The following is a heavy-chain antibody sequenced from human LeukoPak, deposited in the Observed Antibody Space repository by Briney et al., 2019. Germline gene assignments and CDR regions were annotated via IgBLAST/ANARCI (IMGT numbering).Heavy chain of an antibody. J-gene: IGHJ5*02. Sequence: ASVKVSCKASGYTFTGDYMHWVRQAPGQGLEWMGWINPNSGGTNYAQKFQGRVTMTRDTSISTAYMELSRLRSDDTAVYYCARVVCSSTSCPNWFDPRGQGTLVTVSS. CDR1: GYTFTGDY. V-gene: IGHV1-2*02. CDR3: ARVVCSSTSCPNWFDP. CDR2: INPNSGGT. D-gene: IGHD2-2*01.